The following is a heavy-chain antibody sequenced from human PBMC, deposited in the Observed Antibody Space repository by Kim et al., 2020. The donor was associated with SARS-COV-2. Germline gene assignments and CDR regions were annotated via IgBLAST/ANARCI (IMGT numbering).Heavy chain of an antibody. J-gene: IGHJ2*01. Sequence: SETLSPTCTVSGGSISGHYWSWIRQPPGKGLEWIGYIYYSGSTNYNPSLKSRVTISLDTSKNQFSLKLTAVTAADTAVYYCVRRGVEWYFDLWGRGTLVTVSS. CDR1: GGSISGHY. CDR2: IYYSGST. CDR3: VRRGVEWYFDL. D-gene: IGHD2-15*01. V-gene: IGHV4-59*08.